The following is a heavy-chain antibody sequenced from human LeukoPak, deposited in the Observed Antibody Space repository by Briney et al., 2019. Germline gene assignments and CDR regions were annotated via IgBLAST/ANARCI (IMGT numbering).Heavy chain of an antibody. CDR3: ARFTAELLHDAFDI. J-gene: IGHJ3*02. D-gene: IGHD2-15*01. Sequence: GGSPRLSCAASGFTVSSNYMSWVRQAPGKGLEWVSVIYSGGSTYYADSVKGRFTISRDNSKNTLYLQMNSLRAEDTAVYYCARFTAELLHDAFDIWGQGTMVTVSS. CDR1: GFTVSSNY. V-gene: IGHV3-53*01. CDR2: IYSGGST.